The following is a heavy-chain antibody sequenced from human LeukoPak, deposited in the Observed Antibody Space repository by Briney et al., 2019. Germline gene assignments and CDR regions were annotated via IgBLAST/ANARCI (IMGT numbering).Heavy chain of an antibody. J-gene: IGHJ3*02. Sequence: GGSLRLSCAASGFTVSSNYMNWVRQAPGKGLEWVSVIYGGGSTYYADSAKGRFTISRDTSKNTLYLHMNSLRAEDTAVYYCARAALQEAFDIWGQGTMVTVSS. CDR2: IYGGGST. CDR3: ARAALQEAFDI. V-gene: IGHV3-53*01. D-gene: IGHD2-15*01. CDR1: GFTVSSNY.